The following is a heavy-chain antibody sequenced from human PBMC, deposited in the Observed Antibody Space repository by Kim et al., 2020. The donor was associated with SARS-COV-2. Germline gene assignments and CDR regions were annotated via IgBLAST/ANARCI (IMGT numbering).Heavy chain of an antibody. J-gene: IGHJ3*02. D-gene: IGHD1-26*01. CDR1: GFTFSSYA. CDR2: ISYDGSNK. CDR3: ARVESGSPDAFDI. V-gene: IGHV3-30*04. Sequence: GGSLRLSCAASGFTFSSYAMHWVRQAPGKGLEWVAVISYDGSNKYYADSVKGRFTISRDNSKNTLYLQMNSLRAEDTAVYYCARVESGSPDAFDIWGQGTMVTVSS.